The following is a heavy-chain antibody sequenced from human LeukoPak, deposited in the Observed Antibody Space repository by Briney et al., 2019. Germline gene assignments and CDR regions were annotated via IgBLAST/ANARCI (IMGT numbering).Heavy chain of an antibody. V-gene: IGHV3-23*01. D-gene: IGHD3-3*01. CDR1: GFTFSNYA. J-gene: IGHJ5*02. CDR3: AKHVNPSTYDFWSGYWSWLDP. CDR2: ISGSGGST. Sequence: GGSLRLSCAASGFTFSNYAMSWVRQAPGKGLEWVSVISGSGGSTYYADSVKGRLTISRDNSKNMLYLQMNSLRAEDTAVYYCAKHVNPSTYDFWSGYWSWLDPWGQGTLVTVSS.